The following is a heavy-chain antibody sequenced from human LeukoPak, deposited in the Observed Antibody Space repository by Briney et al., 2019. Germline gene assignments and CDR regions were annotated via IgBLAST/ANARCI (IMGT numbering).Heavy chain of an antibody. CDR2: ISTGGST. CDR3: ARDDNQAVATNWLDP. Sequence: SSETLSLICTVSGVSISSYYWNWIRQPAGKGLEWIGRISTGGSTNYSPSLKSRVTISVDTSKNQFYMKLSSVTAADTAVYYCARDDNQAVATNWLDPWGQGTLVTVSS. D-gene: IGHD6-19*01. J-gene: IGHJ5*02. V-gene: IGHV4-4*07. CDR1: GVSISSYY.